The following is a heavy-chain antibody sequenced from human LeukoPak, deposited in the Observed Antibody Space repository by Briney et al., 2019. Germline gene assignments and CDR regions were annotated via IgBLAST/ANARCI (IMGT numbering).Heavy chain of an antibody. V-gene: IGHV1-18*01. CDR3: ARVPSGLVRGGVYYFDY. CDR2: ISAYNGNT. D-gene: IGHD6-6*01. Sequence: EASVKVSCKASGYTFTSYGISWVRQAPGQGLEWMGWISAYNGNTNYAQKLQGRVTMTTDTSTSTAYMELRSLRSDDTAVYYCARVPSGLVRGGVYYFDYWGQGTLVTVSS. J-gene: IGHJ4*02. CDR1: GYTFTSYG.